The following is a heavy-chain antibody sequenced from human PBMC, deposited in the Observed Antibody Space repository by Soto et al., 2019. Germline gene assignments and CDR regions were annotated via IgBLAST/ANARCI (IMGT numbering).Heavy chain of an antibody. J-gene: IGHJ4*02. V-gene: IGHV1-69*01. CDR1: GGTFSSYT. D-gene: IGHD6-13*01. CDR2: IIPIFGTA. Sequence: QVQLVQSGAEVNKPGSSVKVSCTAYGGTFSSYTISCVRQAPGQGLEGMGRIIPIFGTANYAQKFQGRVTITADESTSTAYMEQSSLSSEDTVVYYCARESAGGPYWGQGTLVIVSS. CDR3: ARESAGGPY.